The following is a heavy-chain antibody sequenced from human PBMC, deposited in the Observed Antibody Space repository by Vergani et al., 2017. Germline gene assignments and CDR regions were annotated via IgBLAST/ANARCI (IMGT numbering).Heavy chain of an antibody. Sequence: QVQLVESGGGVVQPGRSLRLSCAASGFTFSSYGMHWVRQAPGKGLEWVAVIWYDGSNKYYADSVKGRFTISRDNSKNTLYLQMNSLRAEDTAVYYCARDPPDYDILTGYPDYYYYYMDVWGKGTTVTVSS. CDR2: IWYDGSNK. CDR1: GFTFSSYG. CDR3: ARDPPDYDILTGYPDYYYYYMDV. D-gene: IGHD3-9*01. J-gene: IGHJ6*03. V-gene: IGHV3-33*08.